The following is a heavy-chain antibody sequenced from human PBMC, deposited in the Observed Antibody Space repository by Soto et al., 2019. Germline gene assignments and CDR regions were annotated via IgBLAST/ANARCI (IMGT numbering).Heavy chain of an antibody. CDR2: IYYSGST. D-gene: IGHD3-10*01. Sequence: SETLSLTCTVSGGSISSYYWSWIRQPPGKGLEWIGYIYYSGSTNYNPSLKSRVTISVDTSKNQFSLKLSSVTAADTAVYYCASPTMVRGVIGYFDYWGQGTLVTVSS. V-gene: IGHV4-59*08. J-gene: IGHJ4*02. CDR1: GGSISSYY. CDR3: ASPTMVRGVIGYFDY.